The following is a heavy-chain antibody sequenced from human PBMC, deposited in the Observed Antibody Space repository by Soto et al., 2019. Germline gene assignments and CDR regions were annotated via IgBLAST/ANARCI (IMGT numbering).Heavy chain of an antibody. J-gene: IGHJ6*02. CDR2: ISGSGGST. D-gene: IGHD5-12*01. V-gene: IGHV3-23*01. Sequence: GGSLRLSCAASGFTFSSYAMSWVRQAPGKGLEWVSAISGSGGSTYYADSVKGRFTISRDNAKNSLYLQMNSLRDEDTAVYYCARVGSGYDGTYYYYYGMDVWGQGTTVTVSS. CDR1: GFTFSSYA. CDR3: ARVGSGYDGTYYYYYGMDV.